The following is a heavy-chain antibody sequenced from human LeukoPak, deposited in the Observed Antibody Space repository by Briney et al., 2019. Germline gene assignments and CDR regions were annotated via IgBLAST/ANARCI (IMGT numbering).Heavy chain of an antibody. CDR2: ISGSGVGT. Sequence: GGSLRLSCAASRFTFSSYAMSWVRQAPGKGLEWVSAISGSGVGTYYADSVKGRFTISRDNSKNTLYLQMNSLRAEDTAVYYCARGTPRGVTIDYWGQGTLVTVSS. CDR1: RFTFSSYA. CDR3: ARGTPRGVTIDY. D-gene: IGHD4-17*01. J-gene: IGHJ4*02. V-gene: IGHV3-23*01.